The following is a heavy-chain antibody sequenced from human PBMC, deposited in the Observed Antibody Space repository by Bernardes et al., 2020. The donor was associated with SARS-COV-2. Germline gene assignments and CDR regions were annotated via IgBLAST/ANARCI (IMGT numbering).Heavy chain of an antibody. CDR2: IYYSGST. D-gene: IGHD4-17*01. V-gene: IGHV4-59*01. CDR1: GGSISSYY. CDR3: ARAWDGDYYGGSRWYFDL. J-gene: IGHJ2*01. Sequence: SETLSLTCTVSGGSISSYYWSWIRQPPGKGLEWIGYIYYSGSTNYNPSLKSRVTISVDTSKNQFSLKLSSVTAADTAVYYCARAWDGDYYGGSRWYFDLWGRGTLVTVSS.